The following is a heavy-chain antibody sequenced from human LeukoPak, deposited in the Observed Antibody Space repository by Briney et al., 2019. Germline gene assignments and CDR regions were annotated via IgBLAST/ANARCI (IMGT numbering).Heavy chain of an antibody. J-gene: IGHJ5*02. V-gene: IGHV4-34*01. CDR3: ARGRRLLAPPLWWFDP. CDR2: INHSGST. Sequence: SETLSLTCAVYGGSFSGYYWSWIRQPPGKGLEWIGEINHSGSTNYNPSLKSRVTVSVDTSKNQFSLKLSSVTAADTAVYYCARGRRLLAPPLWWFDPWGQGTLVTVSS. CDR1: GGSFSGYY. D-gene: IGHD2-15*01.